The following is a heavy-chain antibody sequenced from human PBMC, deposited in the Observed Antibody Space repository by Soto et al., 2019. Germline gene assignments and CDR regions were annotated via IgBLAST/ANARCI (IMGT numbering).Heavy chain of an antibody. V-gene: IGHV1-69*01. D-gene: IGHD3-3*01. CDR3: AGGVWRGYSEYYYGMDV. CDR2: IIPIFGTP. J-gene: IGHJ6*02. Sequence: QVQLVQSGAEMKKPGSSVTVSCKVFGGTFISYSFSWVRQAPGQGPEWMGGIIPIFGTPNYAQKFQGRVTITADGSTSTAYMELSSLRSGDTAVYYCAGGVWRGYSEYYYGMDVWGLGTTVTVSS. CDR1: GGTFISYS.